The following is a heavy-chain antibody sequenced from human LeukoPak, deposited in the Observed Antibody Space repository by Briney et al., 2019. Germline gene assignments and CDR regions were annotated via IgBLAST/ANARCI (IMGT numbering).Heavy chain of an antibody. D-gene: IGHD3-9*01. Sequence: SETLSLTCTVSGGSISSGGYYWSWIRQHPGKGLKWIGYIYYSGSTYYNPSLKSRATISVDTSKNQFSLKLSSVTAADTAVYYCAREGYDILTGYYVHDYWGQGTLVTVSS. V-gene: IGHV4-31*03. CDR3: AREGYDILTGYYVHDY. J-gene: IGHJ4*02. CDR1: GGSISSGGYY. CDR2: IYYSGST.